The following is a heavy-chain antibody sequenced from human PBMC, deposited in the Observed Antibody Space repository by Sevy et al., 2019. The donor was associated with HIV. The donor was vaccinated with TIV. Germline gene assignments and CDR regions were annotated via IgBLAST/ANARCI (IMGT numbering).Heavy chain of an antibody. D-gene: IGHD1-26*01. J-gene: IGHJ5*02. V-gene: IGHV5-51*01. CDR3: ARTAIVGAIDYNWFDP. CDR2: IYPGDSDT. Sequence: GESLKISCKGSGYSFSSHWIGWVRQMPGKGLEWMGIIYPGDSDTRYSPSFQGQVTISADKSISPAYLQWSSLKASDTAMYYCARTAIVGAIDYNWFDPWGQGTLVTVSS. CDR1: GYSFSSHW.